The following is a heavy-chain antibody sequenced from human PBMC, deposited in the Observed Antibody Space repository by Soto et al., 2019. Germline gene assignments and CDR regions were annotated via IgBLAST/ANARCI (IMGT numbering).Heavy chain of an antibody. V-gene: IGHV5-51*01. J-gene: IGHJ4*02. CDR3: ARHVLEGYSSSWYVVDY. D-gene: IGHD6-13*01. CDR1: GYSFTSYW. CDR2: IYPGDSDT. Sequence: GESLKISCQSSGYSFTSYWIGWVRQMPGKGLEWMGIIYPGDSDTRYSPSFQGQVTISADKSISTAYLQWSSLKASDTAMYYCARHVLEGYSSSWYVVDYWGQGTLVTVSS.